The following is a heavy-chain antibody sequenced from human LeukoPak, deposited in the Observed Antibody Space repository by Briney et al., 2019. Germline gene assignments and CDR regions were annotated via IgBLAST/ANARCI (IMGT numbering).Heavy chain of an antibody. CDR2: IIPILGIA. V-gene: IGHV1-69*04. Sequence: GASVKVSCKASGGTFSSYAISWVRQAPGQGLEWMGRIIPILGIANYAQKFQGRVTITADKSTSTAYMELSSLRSEDTAVYYCARDRAPYGDYVHYYYGMDVWGQGTTVTVSS. D-gene: IGHD4-17*01. J-gene: IGHJ6*02. CDR3: ARDRAPYGDYVHYYYGMDV. CDR1: GGTFSSYA.